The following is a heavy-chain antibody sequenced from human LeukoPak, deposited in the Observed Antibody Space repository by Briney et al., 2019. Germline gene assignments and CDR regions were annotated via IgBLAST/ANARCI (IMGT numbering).Heavy chain of an antibody. J-gene: IGHJ6*04. CDR2: IYYSGST. D-gene: IGHD3-10*01. Sequence: SETLSLTCTVSGGSISSYYWSWIRQPPGKGLEWIGYIYYSGSTNYNPALKSRGTITVDTSKNQFSLKLSSVTAADTAVYYCARSLWCGEPDYYGMDVWGKGTAVIVSS. CDR1: GGSISSYY. CDR3: ARSLWCGEPDYYGMDV. V-gene: IGHV4-59*01.